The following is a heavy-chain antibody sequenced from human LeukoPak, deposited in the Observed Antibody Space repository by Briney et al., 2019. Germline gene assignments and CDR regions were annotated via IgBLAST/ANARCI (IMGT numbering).Heavy chain of an antibody. Sequence: GGSLRLSCAASGFTFSNYGMSWVRQAPGKGLEWVSIVSNSGGSTYYADSVKGRFTISRDNSKNTLYLQMTSLRAEDMAVYYCAKDPCSGGSCYSADYWGQGTLVTVSS. J-gene: IGHJ4*02. CDR2: VSNSGGST. CDR1: GFTFSNYG. V-gene: IGHV3-23*01. CDR3: AKDPCSGGSCYSADY. D-gene: IGHD2-15*01.